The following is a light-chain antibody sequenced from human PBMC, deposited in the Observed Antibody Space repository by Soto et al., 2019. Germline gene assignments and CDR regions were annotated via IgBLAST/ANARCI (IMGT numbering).Light chain of an antibody. CDR3: QQSYSPPRT. Sequence: DIQMTQSPSSLSASVGDRVTITCRASQSISSYLNWYQQKPGKAPKLLIYAASSLQSGVPSRFSGSGSGTDFTLTISSLQPEDFATYYWQQSYSPPRTFGQGTKVDIK. V-gene: IGKV1-39*01. CDR1: QSISSY. CDR2: AAS. J-gene: IGKJ1*01.